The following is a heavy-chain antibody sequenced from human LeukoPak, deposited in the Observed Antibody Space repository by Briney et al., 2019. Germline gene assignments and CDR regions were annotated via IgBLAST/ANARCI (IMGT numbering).Heavy chain of an antibody. CDR3: AREAYSSGRAGTFDI. D-gene: IGHD6-19*01. V-gene: IGHV3-30*04. CDR1: GLSLSKSH. Sequence: PGGSLRLSCVGSGLSLSKSHMHWVRQAPGKRLEWVALIPHDGGNKQYGGSAKGRFTVSRENSKNTVDLNMDSLTVDDTAIYYCAREAYSSGRAGTFDIWGQGTMVTVSP. CDR2: IPHDGGNK. J-gene: IGHJ3*02.